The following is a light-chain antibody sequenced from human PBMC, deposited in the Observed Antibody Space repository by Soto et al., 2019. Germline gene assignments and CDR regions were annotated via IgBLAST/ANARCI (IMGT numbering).Light chain of an antibody. CDR1: PSDIGRYNY. Sequence: QSVLTQPACVSGSPGQSITISCTGTPSDIGRYNYVSWYQQFPGKVPKLLIYEVTYRPSGVSARFSGSKSGSTASLTISGLQAEDEADYYCSSYSTTSSPHVLFGGGTKLTVL. CDR2: EVT. V-gene: IGLV2-14*01. J-gene: IGLJ2*01. CDR3: SSYSTTSSPHVL.